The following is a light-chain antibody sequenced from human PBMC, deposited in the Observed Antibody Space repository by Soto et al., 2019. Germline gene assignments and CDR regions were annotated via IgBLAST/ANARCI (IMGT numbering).Light chain of an antibody. CDR1: SSNIGGNP. J-gene: IGLJ1*01. V-gene: IGLV1-44*01. Sequence: QSVLTQPPSASETPGQRITISCSGSSSNIGGNPVTWVQQLPGTAPTILIYSYDQLPSVVPDRFSGFKYGTSASLAISGRQSEDEADYYCAAWYDSLNAYVFGTGTKVTVL. CDR3: AAWYDSLNAYV. CDR2: SYD.